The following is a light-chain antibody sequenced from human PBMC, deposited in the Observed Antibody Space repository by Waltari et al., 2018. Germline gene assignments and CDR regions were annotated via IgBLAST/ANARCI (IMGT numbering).Light chain of an antibody. V-gene: IGLV3-19*01. CDR1: SLGTYF. CDR3: QSRDSSANGV. CDR2: GEN. J-gene: IGLJ3*02. Sequence: SSELTQDPAVSVALGQTVSITCQGDSLGTYFATWYQKKPGQAPVLVFYGENNRPSGIPDRFSSSRSGNTASLIITGAQAEDEADYYCQSRDSSANGVFGGGTKLTVL.